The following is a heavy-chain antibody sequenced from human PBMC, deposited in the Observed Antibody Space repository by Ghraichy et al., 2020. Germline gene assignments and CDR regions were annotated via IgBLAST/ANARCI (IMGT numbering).Heavy chain of an antibody. Sequence: GGSLRLSCAASGFTFSSYGMNWVRQAPGKGLEWVSYISSSSTTIYYADSVRGRFTVSRDNAKNSLNLQMNGLRAEDTAVYYCARVYCRTTSCRFDYWGQGTLVTVSS. J-gene: IGHJ4*02. V-gene: IGHV3-48*04. D-gene: IGHD2-2*01. CDR2: ISSSSTTI. CDR3: ARVYCRTTSCRFDY. CDR1: GFTFSSYG.